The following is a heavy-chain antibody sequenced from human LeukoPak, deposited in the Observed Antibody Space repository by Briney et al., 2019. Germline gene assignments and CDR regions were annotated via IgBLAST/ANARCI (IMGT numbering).Heavy chain of an antibody. Sequence: PGGSLRLSCAASGFTFSNYAMNWVRQAPGKGLELVSSITGSGGDAYYADSVKGRFTISRDNSKNTLDLQMNSLRAEDTAVYYCAKGLKGCSGSSCYYFFDFWGQGALITVSS. D-gene: IGHD2-15*01. CDR3: AKGLKGCSGSSCYYFFDF. CDR1: GFTFSNYA. J-gene: IGHJ4*02. V-gene: IGHV3-23*01. CDR2: ITGSGGDA.